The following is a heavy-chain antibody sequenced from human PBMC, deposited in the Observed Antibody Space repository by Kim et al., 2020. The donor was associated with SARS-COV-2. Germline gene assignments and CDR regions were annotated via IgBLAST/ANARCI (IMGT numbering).Heavy chain of an antibody. CDR2: ISYDGSNK. J-gene: IGHJ3*02. CDR1: GFTFSSYA. V-gene: IGHV3-30*04. D-gene: IGHD3-22*01. Sequence: GGSLRLSCAASGFTFSSYAMHWVRQAPGKGLEWVAVISYDGSNKYYADSVKGRFTISRDNSKNTLYLQMNSLRAEDTAVYYCARDLIVVVVSAFDIWGQG. CDR3: ARDLIVVVVSAFDI.